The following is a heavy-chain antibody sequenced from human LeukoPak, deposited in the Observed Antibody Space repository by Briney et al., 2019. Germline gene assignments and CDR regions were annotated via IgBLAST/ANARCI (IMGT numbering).Heavy chain of an antibody. CDR3: ARGNGAGGWVATKDRAKFDY. D-gene: IGHD5-12*01. V-gene: IGHV3-48*03. J-gene: IGHJ4*02. CDR2: ISSSGSTI. CDR1: GFSFSSYE. Sequence: PGGSLRLSCAASGFSFSSYEMNWVRQAPGKGLEWVSYISSSGSTIYYADSVKGRFTISRDNAKNSLYLQMNSLRAEDTAVYYCARGNGAGGWVATKDRAKFDYWGQGTLVTVSS.